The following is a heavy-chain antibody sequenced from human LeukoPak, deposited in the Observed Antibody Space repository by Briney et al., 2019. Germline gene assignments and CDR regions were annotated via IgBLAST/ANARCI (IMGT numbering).Heavy chain of an antibody. D-gene: IGHD2-15*01. V-gene: IGHV4-4*07. Sequence: SETLSLTCTVSGTSVSSYYWSWIRQPAGRGLEWIGRIYTRGSTNYNPSLQSRVSMSVDSSKSQFSLRLTSVTAADTAIYYCARGRHCSATTCSGGDAFDIWGQGT. CDR2: IYTRGST. CDR3: ARGRHCSATTCSGGDAFDI. J-gene: IGHJ3*02. CDR1: GTSVSSYY.